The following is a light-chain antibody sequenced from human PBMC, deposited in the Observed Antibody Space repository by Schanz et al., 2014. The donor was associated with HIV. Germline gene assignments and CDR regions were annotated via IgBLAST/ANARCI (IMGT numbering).Light chain of an antibody. CDR3: SSYTSSDTHV. V-gene: IGLV1-40*01. J-gene: IGLJ1*01. CDR2: GNN. CDR1: SSTIGTGYD. Sequence: QSVLTQPPSVSGAPGQRVTISCTGSSSTIGTGYDVHWYQQLPGDAPKLLIYGNNNRPSGVPDRFSGSKSGTSASLAITGLQAEDEADYYCSSYTSSDTHVFGTGTKLTVL.